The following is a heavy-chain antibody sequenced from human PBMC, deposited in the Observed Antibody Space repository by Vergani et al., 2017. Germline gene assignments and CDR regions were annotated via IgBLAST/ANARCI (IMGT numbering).Heavy chain of an antibody. CDR1: GFTFSSHG. CDR2: IWYDGSNK. Sequence: QVQLVESEGGVVQPGRSLTLSCVASGFTFSSHGMHWVRQSPGKGLGWVAVIWYDGSNKYYGDSVKGLFTISRDNSKNTLYLQMNSLRVEDTAVYYCARWGNEKRLDSWGQGTLVTVSS. D-gene: IGHD1-1*01. V-gene: IGHV3-33*01. CDR3: ARWGNEKRLDS. J-gene: IGHJ5*01.